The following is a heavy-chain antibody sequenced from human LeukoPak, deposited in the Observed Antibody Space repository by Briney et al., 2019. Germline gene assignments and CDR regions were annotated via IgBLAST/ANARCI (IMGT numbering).Heavy chain of an antibody. V-gene: IGHV3-9*01. CDR2: ISWNSGSI. D-gene: IGHD2/OR15-2a*01. J-gene: IGHJ4*02. CDR3: ARGGTTTTQVEDYGKILYY. Sequence: PGRSLRLSCAASGFTFDDYAMHWVRQAPGKGLEWVSGISWNSGSIGYADSVKGRFTISRDNAKNSLYLQMNSLRAEDTALYYCARGGTTTTQVEDYGKILYYWGQGTLVTVSS. CDR1: GFTFDDYA.